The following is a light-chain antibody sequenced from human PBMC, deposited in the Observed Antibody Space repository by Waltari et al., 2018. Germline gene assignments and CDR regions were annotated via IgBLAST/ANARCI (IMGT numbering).Light chain of an antibody. CDR3: QSYDTSRSFV. V-gene: IGLV1-40*01. J-gene: IGLJ3*02. Sequence: QSVLTQPPSVSGAPGQRVTISCTGSGSNLGAGYDVHWYQQLPRAAPKLLILGGSRRPLGVPGRFFGSTSGTTASLAISGLQAEDEADYYCQSYDTSRSFVFGGGTKLTVL. CDR1: GSNLGAGYD. CDR2: GGS.